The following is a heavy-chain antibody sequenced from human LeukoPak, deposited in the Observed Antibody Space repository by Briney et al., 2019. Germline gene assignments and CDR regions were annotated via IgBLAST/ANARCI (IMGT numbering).Heavy chain of an antibody. D-gene: IGHD2-2*01. CDR2: ISSYSGKT. CDR3: ARDSWVRHSAPAPKDL. CDR1: GYPFSNCG. V-gene: IGHV1-18*01. J-gene: IGHJ5*02. Sequence: ASVKVSCKASGYPFSNCGISWVRQAPGQGLEWMGWISSYSGKTKYAQRFQGRVIMTTDTSTSTAYMELRSLRSDDTAVFYCARDSWVRHSAPAPKDLWGQGTLVTVSS.